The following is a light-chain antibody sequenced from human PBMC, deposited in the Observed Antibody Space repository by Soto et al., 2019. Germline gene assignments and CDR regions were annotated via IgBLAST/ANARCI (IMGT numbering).Light chain of an antibody. V-gene: IGKV1-5*03. CDR3: QQYKSFSLIT. J-gene: IGKJ5*01. CDR2: KVS. Sequence: DIQMTQSPSTLSASVGDRVTITCRASQDIKNWLAWYQQKPGQAPKLLIYKVSTLESGVPSRFSGSASGTEFTLTISSLQPEDFATYYCQQYKSFSLITFGQGTRLDIK. CDR1: QDIKNW.